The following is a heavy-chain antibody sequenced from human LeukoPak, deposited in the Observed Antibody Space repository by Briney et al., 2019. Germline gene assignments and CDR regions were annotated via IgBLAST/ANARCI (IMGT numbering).Heavy chain of an antibody. J-gene: IGHJ6*02. D-gene: IGHD1-26*01. CDR2: IYSDGTT. CDR1: GFNVTSNY. CDR3: AIDWIWVGAGYGLDV. V-gene: IGHV3-53*01. Sequence: GGSLRLSCAASGFNVTSNYISWVRQAPGKGLEWVSVIYSDGTTYYADSVEGRFSISRDNSKNTVFLQMTNLGAEDSAVYFCAIDWIWVGAGYGLDVWGQGTTVVVSS.